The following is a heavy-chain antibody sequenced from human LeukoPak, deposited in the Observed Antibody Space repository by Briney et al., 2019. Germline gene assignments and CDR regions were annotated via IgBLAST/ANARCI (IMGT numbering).Heavy chain of an antibody. J-gene: IGHJ4*02. D-gene: IGHD4-23*01. Sequence: PGGSLRLSCAASGFMFSSYEMNWVRQAPGKGLEWVSYIRSRGGTIYYADSVKGRSTISRDNAKNSLYLQMNSLRAEDTAVYYCARDFGRWFLDYWGQGTLVTVSS. CDR1: GFMFSSYE. V-gene: IGHV3-48*03. CDR2: IRSRGGTI. CDR3: ARDFGRWFLDY.